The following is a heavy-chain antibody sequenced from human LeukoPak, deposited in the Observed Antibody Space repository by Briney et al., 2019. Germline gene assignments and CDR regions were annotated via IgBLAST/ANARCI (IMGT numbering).Heavy chain of an antibody. CDR1: GFTFSSYE. J-gene: IGHJ4*02. Sequence: GGSLRLSCAASGFTFSSYEMNWVRQAPGKGLEWVSYISSSGSTIYYADSVKGRFTISRDNAKNTLYLQMNSLRAEDTAVYYCARGRVSVYSSSWYYGYWGQGTLVTVSS. D-gene: IGHD6-13*01. CDR2: ISSSGSTI. CDR3: ARGRVSVYSSSWYYGY. V-gene: IGHV3-48*03.